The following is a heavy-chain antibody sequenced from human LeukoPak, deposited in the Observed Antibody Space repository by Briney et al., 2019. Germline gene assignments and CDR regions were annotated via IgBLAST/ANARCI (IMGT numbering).Heavy chain of an antibody. CDR1: GGTFSSYA. Sequence: SVKVSCKASGGTFSSYAVSWVRQAPGQGLEWMGRIIPIFGTANYAQKFQGRVTITTDESTSTAYMELSSLRSEDTAVYYCAREEDSSGYYYTTFPPEVWGQRTLVTVSS. CDR2: IIPIFGTA. CDR3: AREEDSSGYYYTTFPPEV. V-gene: IGHV1-69*05. J-gene: IGHJ4*02. D-gene: IGHD3-22*01.